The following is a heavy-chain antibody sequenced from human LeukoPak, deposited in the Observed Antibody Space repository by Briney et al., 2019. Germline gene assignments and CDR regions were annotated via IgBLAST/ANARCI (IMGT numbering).Heavy chain of an antibody. V-gene: IGHV4-59*12. J-gene: IGHJ6*03. CDR1: GGSISNSY. CDR2: IYYRGSP. CDR3: AKVRIVGATTGMDV. Sequence: PSETLSLTCTVPGGSISNSYWSWIRQPPGKGLERIGSIYYRGSPYYNPSLKSRVTISVDTSKNQFSLKLSSVTAADTAVYYCAKVRIVGATTGMDVWGKGTTVSVSS. D-gene: IGHD1-26*01.